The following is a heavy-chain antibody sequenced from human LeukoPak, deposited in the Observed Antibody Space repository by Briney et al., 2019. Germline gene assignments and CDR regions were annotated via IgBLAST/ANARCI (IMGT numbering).Heavy chain of an antibody. D-gene: IGHD1-26*01. Sequence: PGRSLRLSCAASGFTFSSYAMSWVRQAPGKGLEWVSAISGSGGSTYYADSVKGRFTISRDNSKNTLYLQMNSLRAEDTAVYYCAKDHPLYSGSYPYYFDYWGQGTLVTVSS. CDR1: GFTFSSYA. CDR2: ISGSGGST. V-gene: IGHV3-23*01. CDR3: AKDHPLYSGSYPYYFDY. J-gene: IGHJ4*02.